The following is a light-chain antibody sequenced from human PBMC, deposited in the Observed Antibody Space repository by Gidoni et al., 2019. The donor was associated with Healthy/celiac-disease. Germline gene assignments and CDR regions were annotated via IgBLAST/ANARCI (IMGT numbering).Light chain of an antibody. CDR3: QQRSNWPS. CDR2: DAS. J-gene: IGKJ4*01. V-gene: IGKV3-11*01. CDR1: QSVSSY. Sequence: EIVLTQSPATLSLSPGERATLSCSASQSVSSYLAWYQQKPGQAPRLLIYDASNRATGIPARFSGSGSGTDFTLTISSLEPEDVAVYYCQQRSNWPSFGGGTKVEIK.